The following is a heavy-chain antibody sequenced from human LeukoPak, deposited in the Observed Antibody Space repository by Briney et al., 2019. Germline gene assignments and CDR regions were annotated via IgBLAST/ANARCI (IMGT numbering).Heavy chain of an antibody. D-gene: IGHD2-21*01. CDR3: ARLDCISDTCYNY. V-gene: IGHV4-59*08. CDR2: VNYSGSS. Sequence: SETLSLTCIVSGDSISSDYWSWIRQSPGKGLEWIGYVNYSGSSEYNPSRKSRVTISVDRSKNQVSLKMRSVTAADTAVYYCARLDCISDTCYNYWALGALVTVSS. J-gene: IGHJ4*02. CDR1: GDSISSDY.